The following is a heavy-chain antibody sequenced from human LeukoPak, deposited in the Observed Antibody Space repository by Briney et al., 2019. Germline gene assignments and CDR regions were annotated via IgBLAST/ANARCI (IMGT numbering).Heavy chain of an antibody. CDR3: ARDGWLGDPSRFDY. V-gene: IGHV4-4*07. CDR2: IYTSGST. Sequence: NPSETPSLTCTVSGGSISSYYWSWIRQPAGKGLEWIGRIYTSGSTNYNPSLKSRVTMSVDTSKNQFSLKLSSVTAADTAVYYCARDGWLGDPSRFDYWGQGTLVTVSS. J-gene: IGHJ4*02. D-gene: IGHD4-17*01. CDR1: GGSISSYY.